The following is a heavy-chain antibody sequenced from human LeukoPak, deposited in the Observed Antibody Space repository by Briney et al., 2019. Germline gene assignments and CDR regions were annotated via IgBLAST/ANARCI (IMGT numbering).Heavy chain of an antibody. Sequence: PGGSLRLSCAASGFTFNNFEMNWVRQAPGKGLEWIAYVSGSGSEIHYGDSVKGRFTISRDNRKHAVYLQMDSLRAEDMALYYCASKVPGTSHFSSWGQGTLVTVSS. CDR1: GFTFNNFE. J-gene: IGHJ4*02. CDR3: ASKVPGTSHFSS. V-gene: IGHV3-48*03. D-gene: IGHD6-19*01. CDR2: VSGSGSEI.